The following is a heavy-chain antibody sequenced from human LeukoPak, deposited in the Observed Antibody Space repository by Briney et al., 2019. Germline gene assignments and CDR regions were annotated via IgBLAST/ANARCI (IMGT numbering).Heavy chain of an antibody. Sequence: PSETLSLTCTVSGGSISSYYWSWIRQPPGKGLEWIGYIYYSGSTNYNPSLKSRVTVSVDTSKNQFSLKLSSVTAADTAVYYCARVHCTNGVCYFDWFDPWGQGTLVTVSS. V-gene: IGHV4-59*01. CDR2: IYYSGST. CDR3: ARVHCTNGVCYFDWFDP. CDR1: GGSISSYY. D-gene: IGHD2-8*01. J-gene: IGHJ5*02.